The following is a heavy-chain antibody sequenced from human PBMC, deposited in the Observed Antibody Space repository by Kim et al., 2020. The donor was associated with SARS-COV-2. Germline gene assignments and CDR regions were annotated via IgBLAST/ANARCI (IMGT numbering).Heavy chain of an antibody. Sequence: ASVKVSCKASGYTFTSYAMHWVRQAPGQRLEWMGWINAGNGNTKYSQKFQGRVTITRDTSASTAYMELSSLRSEDTAVYYCARGGSIGGGDRRNAFDIWGQGTMVTVSS. CDR3: ARGGSIGGGDRRNAFDI. V-gene: IGHV1-3*01. CDR2: INAGNGNT. J-gene: IGHJ3*02. D-gene: IGHD2-21*02. CDR1: GYTFTSYA.